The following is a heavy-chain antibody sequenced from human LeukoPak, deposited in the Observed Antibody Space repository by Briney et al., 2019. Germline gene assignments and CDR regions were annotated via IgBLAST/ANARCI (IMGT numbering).Heavy chain of an antibody. CDR3: ARREAMTAADFFDN. Sequence: SETLTLTCSASGASISSYYWSWIRQPPGKGLEWIGNVHYSGRTNYNPSLKSRVTISVDSSKSQFSLKLSSVTAADTATYYCARREAMTAADFFDNWGQGTLVTVSS. V-gene: IGHV4-59*01. CDR1: GASISSYY. D-gene: IGHD6-25*01. CDR2: VHYSGRT. J-gene: IGHJ4*02.